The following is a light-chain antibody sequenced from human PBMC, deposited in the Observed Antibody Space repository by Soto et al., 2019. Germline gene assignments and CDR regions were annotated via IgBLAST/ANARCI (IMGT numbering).Light chain of an antibody. CDR1: QSLVHSDGNTY. CDR3: MQGTYWPPYT. CDR2: KVS. V-gene: IGKV2-30*02. J-gene: IGKJ2*01. Sequence: DVLMTQSPLSLPVTLGQPASISCKSSQSLVHSDGNTYVNWFHQRPGQSPRRLIYKVSSRDSGVPDRFSGSGAGADFTLKISRVEAEDVRVYYCMQGTYWPPYTFGQGTKLQIK.